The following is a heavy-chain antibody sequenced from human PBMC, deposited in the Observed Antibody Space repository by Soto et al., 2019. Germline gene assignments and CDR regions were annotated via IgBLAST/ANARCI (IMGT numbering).Heavy chain of an antibody. J-gene: IGHJ4*02. D-gene: IGHD3-22*01. CDR2: IYYSGST. Sequence: SETLSLTCTVSGGSISSGGYYWSWIRQHPGKGLEWIGYIYYSGSTYYNPSLNSRVSISVDTSKKQFSLKMSSMAAADTAVYYCASLSAGYYYDSSGYYFDYWGQGTLVTVSS. CDR3: ASLSAGYYYDSSGYYFDY. CDR1: GGSISSGGYY. V-gene: IGHV4-31*03.